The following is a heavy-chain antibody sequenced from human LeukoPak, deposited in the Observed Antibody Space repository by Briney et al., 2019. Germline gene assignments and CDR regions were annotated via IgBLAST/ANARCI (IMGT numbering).Heavy chain of an antibody. CDR2: IRSKVYGGTA. J-gene: IGHJ4*02. D-gene: IGHD2-2*01. Sequence: GSLRLSCSTSGFTFGDFAMNWVRQAPGRGLEWVGLIRSKVYGGTADYAASVKGRFTISRDDSKSIAYLQMNSLKIEDTAVYYCSREEYCSGTSCFDYWGQGTLVTVSS. V-gene: IGHV3-49*04. CDR3: SREEYCSGTSCFDY. CDR1: GFTFGDFA.